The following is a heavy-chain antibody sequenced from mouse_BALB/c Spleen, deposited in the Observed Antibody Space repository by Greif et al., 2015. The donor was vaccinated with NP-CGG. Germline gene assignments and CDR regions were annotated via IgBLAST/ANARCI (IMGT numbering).Heavy chain of an antibody. Sequence: VQLQQSGPELVKPGASVKISCKASGYTFTDYYINWVKQKPGQGLEWIGWIYPGSSNTKYSEKFKGKATLTVDTSSSTAYMQLSSLTSEDTAVYFCARRTGTEAMDYWGQGTSVTVSS. J-gene: IGHJ4*01. D-gene: IGHD4-1*01. CDR3: ARRTGTEAMDY. CDR1: GYTFTDYY. CDR2: IYPGSSNT. V-gene: IGHV1-84*02.